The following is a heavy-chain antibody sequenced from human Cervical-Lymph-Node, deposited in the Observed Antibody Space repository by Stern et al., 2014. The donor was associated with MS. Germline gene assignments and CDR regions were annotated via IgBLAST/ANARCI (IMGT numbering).Heavy chain of an antibody. Sequence: QVQLVESGPGLVKPSETLSLTCTVSGGSISSDDYYWSWIRPHPGKGLEWIGDIYYSGSIYYNPSLKSRVTISVDTSKSQFSLKLSSVTAADTAVYYCARDGPQVGAGSFDIWGQGTMVTVSS. CDR1: GGSISSDDYY. V-gene: IGHV4-31*03. CDR3: ARDGPQVGAGSFDI. J-gene: IGHJ3*02. CDR2: IYYSGSI. D-gene: IGHD1-26*01.